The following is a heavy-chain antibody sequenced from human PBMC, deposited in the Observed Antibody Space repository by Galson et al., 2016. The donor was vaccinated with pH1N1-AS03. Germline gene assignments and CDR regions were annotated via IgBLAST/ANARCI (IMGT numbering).Heavy chain of an antibody. J-gene: IGHJ5*02. V-gene: IGHV2-5*02. CDR2: ISWDDDK. CDR1: GFSLSTSGVG. Sequence: PALVKPTQTLTLTCTFSGFSLSTSGVGVGWIRQPPGKALEWLALISWDDDKRYSPSLKSRLTITKDTSKNQVVLTMTNMDPVDTATYYCANGYYGNRADWFDPWGQVTLVTVSS. D-gene: IGHD3-10*01. CDR3: ANGYYGNRADWFDP.